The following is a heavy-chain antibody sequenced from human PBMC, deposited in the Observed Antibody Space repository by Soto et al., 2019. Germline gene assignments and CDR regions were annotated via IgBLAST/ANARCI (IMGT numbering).Heavy chain of an antibody. CDR2: IVPFVGIT. CDR3: AREMGATNDY. J-gene: IGHJ4*02. V-gene: IGHV1-69*04. D-gene: IGHD1-26*01. CDR1: GYTFTNFG. Sequence: SVKVSCKASGYTFTNFGISWVRQAPGQGLEWMGRIVPFVGITKYAQKFQGRVTITADNSTSTAYMELSSLRSEDTAVYYCAREMGATNDYWGQGTPVTVSS.